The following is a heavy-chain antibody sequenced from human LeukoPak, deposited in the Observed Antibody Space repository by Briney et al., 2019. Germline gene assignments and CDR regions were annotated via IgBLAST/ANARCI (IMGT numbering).Heavy chain of an antibody. D-gene: IGHD2-21*02. Sequence: ASVKVSCKASGGTFSSYAISWVRQAPGQGLEWMGRIIPILGIANYAQKFQGRVTITADKSTSTAYMELSSLRSEDTAVYYCARALEAYCGGDCYSGVGYYFDYWGQGTLVTVSS. CDR2: IIPILGIA. V-gene: IGHV1-69*04. J-gene: IGHJ4*02. CDR3: ARALEAYCGGDCYSGVGYYFDY. CDR1: GGTFSSYA.